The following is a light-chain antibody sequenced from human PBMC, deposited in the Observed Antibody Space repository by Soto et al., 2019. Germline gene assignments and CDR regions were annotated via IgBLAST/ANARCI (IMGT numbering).Light chain of an antibody. V-gene: IGLV2-14*01. Sequence: QSALTQPASVSGSPGQSITISCTGTSSDVGGYNYVSWYQQHPGKAPKVMIYEVSNRPSGVSNRFSGSKYGNTASLTISGLQAEDEADYYCSSYTSSSTPWVFGGGTKLTVL. J-gene: IGLJ3*02. CDR3: SSYTSSSTPWV. CDR2: EVS. CDR1: SSDVGGYNY.